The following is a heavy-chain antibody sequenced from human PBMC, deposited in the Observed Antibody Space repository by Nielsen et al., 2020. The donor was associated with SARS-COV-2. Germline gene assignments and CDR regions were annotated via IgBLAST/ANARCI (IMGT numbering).Heavy chain of an antibody. J-gene: IGHJ4*02. Sequence: GGSLRLSCAASGFTFSSYSMNWVRQAPGKGLEWVSSISSSSSYIYYADSVKGRFTISRDNAKNSLYLQMNSLRAEDTAVYYCARGGYSSGWYFPSGYWGQGTLVTVSS. CDR3: ARGGYSSGWYFPSGY. V-gene: IGHV3-21*01. CDR1: GFTFSSYS. CDR2: ISSSSSYI. D-gene: IGHD6-19*01.